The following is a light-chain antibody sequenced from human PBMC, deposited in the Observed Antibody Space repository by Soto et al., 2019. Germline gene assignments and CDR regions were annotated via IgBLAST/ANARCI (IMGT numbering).Light chain of an antibody. Sequence: EIVLTQSPGTLSLSPGGRATLSCRASHSVSSSYLAWYQQKPGQAPRLLIYGASSRATGIPDRFSGSGSGTAVTLTIRRLEPEDLAVYYCQQYGSSPPYTFGPGTKVDIK. CDR1: HSVSSSY. CDR3: QQYGSSPPYT. CDR2: GAS. J-gene: IGKJ3*01. V-gene: IGKV3-20*01.